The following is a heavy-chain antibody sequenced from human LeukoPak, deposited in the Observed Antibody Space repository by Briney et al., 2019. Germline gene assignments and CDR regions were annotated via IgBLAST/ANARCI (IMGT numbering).Heavy chain of an antibody. CDR1: GFTFTSSA. Sequence: SVKVSCKASGFTFTSSAMQWVRQARGQRLEWIGWIVVGSGNTNYAQKFQERVTITRDMSTSTAYMELSSLRSEDTAVYYCASMRLVVVPAAVYFDYWGQGTLVTVSS. CDR3: ASMRLVVVPAAVYFDY. J-gene: IGHJ4*02. D-gene: IGHD2-2*01. CDR2: IVVGSGNT. V-gene: IGHV1-58*02.